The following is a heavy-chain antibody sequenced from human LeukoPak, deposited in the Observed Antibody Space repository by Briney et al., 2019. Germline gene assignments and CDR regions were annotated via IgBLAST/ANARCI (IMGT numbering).Heavy chain of an antibody. Sequence: GRSLRLSCAASGFTFSSYGMHWVRQAPGKGLEWVAVISYDGSNKYYADSVKGRFTISRDNSKNTLYLQMNSLRAEDTAVYYCAKDDNDIPHDYWGQGTLVTVSS. CDR3: AKDDNDIPHDY. CDR1: GFTFSSYG. J-gene: IGHJ4*02. V-gene: IGHV3-30*18. D-gene: IGHD3-9*01. CDR2: ISYDGSNK.